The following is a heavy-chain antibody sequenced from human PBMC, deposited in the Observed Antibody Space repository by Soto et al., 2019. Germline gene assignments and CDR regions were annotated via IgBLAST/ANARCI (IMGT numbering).Heavy chain of an antibody. V-gene: IGHV1-18*01. D-gene: IGHD3-9*01. CDR2: ISAYNGNT. Sequence: ASVKVSCKASGYTFTSYGISWVRQAPGQGLEWMGWISAYNGNTNYAQKLQGRVTMTTDTSTGTAYMELRSLRSDDTAVYYCARVGRYFDWLPLVRDDYWGQGTLVTVSS. CDR1: GYTFTSYG. CDR3: ARVGRYFDWLPLVRDDY. J-gene: IGHJ4*02.